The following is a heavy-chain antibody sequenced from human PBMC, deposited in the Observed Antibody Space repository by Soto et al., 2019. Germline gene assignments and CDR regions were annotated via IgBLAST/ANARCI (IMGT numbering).Heavy chain of an antibody. CDR1: GFTFTSYG. V-gene: IGHV3-30*03. CDR3: ARSRYQLRSDVLYYFDF. J-gene: IGHJ4*02. Sequence: XGSLSLSCAGSGFTFTSYGMYLVRQAPGMGLEWVAVISYDGGNKYYADSVKGRFTISRDNSKNTLYLQMNSLRAEDTAVYYCARSRYQLRSDVLYYFDFWGQGTLVTVSS. CDR2: ISYDGGNK. D-gene: IGHD2-2*01.